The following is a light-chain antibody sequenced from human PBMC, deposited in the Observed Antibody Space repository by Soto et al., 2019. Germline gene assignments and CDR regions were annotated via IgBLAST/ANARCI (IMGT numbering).Light chain of an antibody. CDR2: DVS. J-gene: IGLJ1*01. V-gene: IGLV2-14*01. CDR3: SSYTSSSTYV. CDR1: SSDIGDYNY. Sequence: QSVLTQPASLSGSPGQSISISCTGTSSDIGDYNYVSWYQQHPGKAPKLMICDVSNRPSGVSNRFSGSKSGNTASLTISGLQADDEADYYCSSYTSSSTYVIGTGTKVTVL.